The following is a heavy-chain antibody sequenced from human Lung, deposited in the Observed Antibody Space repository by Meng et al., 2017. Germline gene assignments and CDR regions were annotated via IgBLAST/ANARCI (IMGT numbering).Heavy chain of an antibody. J-gene: IGHJ4*02. V-gene: IGHV4-4*02. Sequence: LQEAGPRLVRPSGTLSLACAVSGDSITRTQWWSWLRQTPGKGLEWIGEISHSGSTVYRPSLQGRVSISLDKSNNEFSLKLTSVTAADTAVYYCARETLRELGLFHYWGQGILVTVSS. D-gene: IGHD1-7*01. CDR1: GDSITRTQW. CDR2: ISHSGST. CDR3: ARETLRELGLFHY.